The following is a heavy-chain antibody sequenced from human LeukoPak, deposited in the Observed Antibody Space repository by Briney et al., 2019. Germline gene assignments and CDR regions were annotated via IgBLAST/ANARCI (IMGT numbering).Heavy chain of an antibody. CDR1: GFTFSGYS. D-gene: IGHD2-2*01. CDR2: ISGSGGST. J-gene: IGHJ4*02. CDR3: AKDGGYCSSTSCYASDY. Sequence: GGSLRLSCAASGFTFSGYSMNWVRQAPGKGLEWVSAISGSGGSTYYADSVKGRFTISRDNSKNTLYLQMNSLRAEDTAVYYCAKDGGYCSSTSCYASDYWGQGTLVTVSS. V-gene: IGHV3-23*01.